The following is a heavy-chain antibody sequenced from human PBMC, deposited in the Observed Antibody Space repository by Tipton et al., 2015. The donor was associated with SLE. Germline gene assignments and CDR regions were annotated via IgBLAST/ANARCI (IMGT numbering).Heavy chain of an antibody. CDR1: GYSFATYW. D-gene: IGHD3-3*01. Sequence: QLVQSGAEVKKPGESLKISCKDSGYSFATYWIAWVRQMPGRGLEWMGIIYPGDSDIRYSPSFQGQVTISADKSISTAYLQWSSLKASDTAMYYCARSHVLRFLEWLTLGYFDYWGQGTLVTVSS. CDR3: ARSHVLRFLEWLTLGYFDY. J-gene: IGHJ4*02. CDR2: IYPGDSDI. V-gene: IGHV5-51*03.